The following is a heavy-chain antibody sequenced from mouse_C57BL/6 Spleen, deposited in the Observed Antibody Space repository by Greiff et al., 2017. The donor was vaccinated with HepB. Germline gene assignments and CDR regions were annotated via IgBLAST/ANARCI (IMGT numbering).Heavy chain of an antibody. CDR1: GYSITSGYY. CDR2: ISYDGSN. Sequence: ESGPGLVKPSQSLSLTCSVTGYSITSGYYWNWIRQFPGNKLEWMGYISYDGSNNYNPSLKNRISITRDTSKNQFFLKLNSVTTEDTATYYCASGGYYAMDYWGQGTSVTVSS. CDR3: ASGGYYAMDY. V-gene: IGHV3-6*01. J-gene: IGHJ4*01.